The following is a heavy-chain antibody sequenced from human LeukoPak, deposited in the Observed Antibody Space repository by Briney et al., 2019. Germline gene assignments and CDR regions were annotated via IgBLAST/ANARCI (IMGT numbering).Heavy chain of an antibody. CDR1: GGSISSSSYY. D-gene: IGHD6-6*01. CDR2: IYYSGST. CDR3: ARRVSRPKENFDY. Sequence: SETLSLTCTVSGGSISSSSYYWGWIRQPPGEGLEWIGSIYYSGSTYYNPSLKSRVTISVDTSKNQFSLKLSSVTAADTAVYYCARRVSRPKENFDYWGQGTLVTVSS. J-gene: IGHJ4*02. V-gene: IGHV4-39*01.